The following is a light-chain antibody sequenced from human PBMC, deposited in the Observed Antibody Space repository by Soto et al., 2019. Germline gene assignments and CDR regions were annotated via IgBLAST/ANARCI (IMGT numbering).Light chain of an antibody. V-gene: IGKV3-20*01. CDR3: LQYDNSPLT. J-gene: IGKJ4*01. CDR2: GAS. CDR1: QSVSSSF. Sequence: EIVLTQSPGTLSLSPGERATLSCRASQSVSSSFLAWYQQKPGQAPRLLIYGASSRATGIPDRFSGSGSGTDFTLTISRLEPEDFGVYYCLQYDNSPLTFGGGTKVEIK.